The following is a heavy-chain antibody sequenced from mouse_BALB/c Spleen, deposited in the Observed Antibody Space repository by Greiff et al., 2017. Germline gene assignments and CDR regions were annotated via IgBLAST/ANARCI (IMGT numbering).Heavy chain of an antibody. Sequence: EVKVVESGGDLVKPGGSLKLSCAASGFTFSSYGMSWVRQTPDKRLEWVASISSGGSYTYYPDSVKGRFTISRDNAKNTLYLQMSSLKSEDTAMYYCARQEGVFDYWGQGTTLTVSS. CDR2: ISSGGSYT. CDR1: GFTFSSYG. J-gene: IGHJ2*01. V-gene: IGHV5-6*01. D-gene: IGHD3-3*01. CDR3: ARQEGVFDY.